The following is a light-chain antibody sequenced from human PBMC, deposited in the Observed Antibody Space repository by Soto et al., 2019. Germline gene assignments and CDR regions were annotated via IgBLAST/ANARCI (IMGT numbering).Light chain of an antibody. Sequence: EIVMTQSPATLSVSPGERATLSCRASQSVSSNLAWYQQKPGQAPRLLIYGASTRATGIPARFSGSGSGTEFTLTISSLQSEDFAVYYCQQYNNWPPEDLTFGGGTKVDIK. CDR2: GAS. J-gene: IGKJ4*01. V-gene: IGKV3-15*01. CDR1: QSVSSN. CDR3: QQYNNWPPEDLT.